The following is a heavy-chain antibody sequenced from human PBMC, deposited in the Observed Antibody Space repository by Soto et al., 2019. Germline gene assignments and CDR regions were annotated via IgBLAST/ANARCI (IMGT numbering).Heavy chain of an antibody. CDR3: ARGTRVLRYFEFDP. D-gene: IGHD3-9*01. CDR1: GGSISSGDYY. J-gene: IGHJ5*02. CDR2: IYYSGST. Sequence: SETLSLTCTVSGGSISSGDYYWSWIRQPPGKGLEWIGYIYYSGSTYYNPSLKSRVTISVDTSKNQFSLKLSSVTAADTAVYYCARGTRVLRYFEFDPWGQGTLVTVSS. V-gene: IGHV4-30-4*01.